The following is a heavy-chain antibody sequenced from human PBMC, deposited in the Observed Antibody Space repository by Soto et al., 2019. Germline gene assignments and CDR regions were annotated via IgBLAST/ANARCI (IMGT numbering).Heavy chain of an antibody. V-gene: IGHV4-31*03. J-gene: IGHJ4*02. CDR3: ARTGTTRTIDY. CDR2: IYYSGST. D-gene: IGHD1-7*01. Sequence: SETLSLTCTVSGGSISSGGYYWSWIRQHPGKGLEWIGYIYYSGSTYYNPSLKSRVTISVDTSKNQFSLKLSSVTAADTAVYYCARTGTTRTIDYWGQGTLVTVSS. CDR1: GGSISSGGYY.